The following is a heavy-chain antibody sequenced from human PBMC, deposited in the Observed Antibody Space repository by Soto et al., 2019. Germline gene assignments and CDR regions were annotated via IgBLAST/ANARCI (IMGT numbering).Heavy chain of an antibody. Sequence: GGSLRLSCAASGFTFSSYGMHWVRQAPGKGLEWVAVISYDGSNKYYADSVKGRFTISRDNSKNTLYLQMNSLRAEDTAVYYCAKARSDYHAFDIWGQGTMVTVSS. CDR3: AKARSDYHAFDI. J-gene: IGHJ3*02. V-gene: IGHV3-30*18. D-gene: IGHD4-17*01. CDR1: GFTFSSYG. CDR2: ISYDGSNK.